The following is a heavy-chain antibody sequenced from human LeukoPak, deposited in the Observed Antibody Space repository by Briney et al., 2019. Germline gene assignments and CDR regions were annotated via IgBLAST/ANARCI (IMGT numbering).Heavy chain of an antibody. J-gene: IGHJ4*02. D-gene: IGHD5-12*01. CDR1: GNTFTNYY. CDR2: INPNSGGT. V-gene: IGHV1-2*02. Sequence: GASVKVSCKASGNTFTNYYMHWVRQAPGQGLEWMGWINPNSGGTNYAQKFQGRVTMTRDTSISTAYMELSRLRSDDTAVYYCASRGYSGYDYEDYWGQGTLVTVSS. CDR3: ASRGYSGYDYEDY.